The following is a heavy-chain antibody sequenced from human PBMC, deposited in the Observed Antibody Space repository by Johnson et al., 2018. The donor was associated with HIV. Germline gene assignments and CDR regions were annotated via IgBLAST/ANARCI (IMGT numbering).Heavy chain of an antibody. V-gene: IGHV3-9*01. CDR2: ISWNSGSI. CDR3: VQGVPNPAGAFDI. CDR1: GFTFDDYA. J-gene: IGHJ3*02. Sequence: VQLVESGGGLVQPGRSLRLSCAASGFTFDDYAMHWVRQAPGKGLEWVSGISWNSGSIGYADSVKGRFTISRDNSKNTLYLQMNSLRPEDTAVYYCVQGVPNPAGAFDIWGRGTMVTVSS. D-gene: IGHD6-19*01.